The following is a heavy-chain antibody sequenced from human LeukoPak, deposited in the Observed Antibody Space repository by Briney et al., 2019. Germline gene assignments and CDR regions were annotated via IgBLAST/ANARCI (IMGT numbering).Heavy chain of an antibody. V-gene: IGHV1-8*02. CDR3: AREGAGDYYDSSGYRDY. CDR1: GYTFTDFG. D-gene: IGHD3-22*01. J-gene: IGHJ4*02. Sequence: GASVKVSCKASGYTFTDFGINWVRQATGQGLEWMGWMNPNSGNTGYAQKFQGRVTMTRNTSISTAYMELSSLRSEDTAVYYCAREGAGDYYDSSGYRDYWGQGTLVTVSS. CDR2: MNPNSGNT.